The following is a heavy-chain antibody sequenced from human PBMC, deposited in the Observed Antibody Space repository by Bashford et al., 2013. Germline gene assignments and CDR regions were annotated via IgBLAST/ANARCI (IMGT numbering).Heavy chain of an antibody. J-gene: IGHJ6*01. CDR2: INPNSGGT. Sequence: ASVKVSCNASGYTFTSHGISWVRQAPGQGLEWMAWINPNSGGTNYAQKFQGWVTMTRDTSISTAYMELSRLRSDDTAVYYCARERVTWDDRSVYGMGRRGDQGPRSPSPQ. CDR1: GYTFTSHG. CDR3: ARERVTWDDRSVYGMGRR. D-gene: IGHD1-1*01. V-gene: IGHV1-2*04.